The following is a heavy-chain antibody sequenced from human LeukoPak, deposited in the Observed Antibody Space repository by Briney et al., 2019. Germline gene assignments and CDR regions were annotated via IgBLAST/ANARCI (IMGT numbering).Heavy chain of an antibody. Sequence: ASVKVSCKASGYTFTGYYMHWVRQAPGQGLEWMGWINPNSGGTNYAQKFQGRVTMTRDTSISTAYMELSRLRSDDTAVYYCARGDGDYYGSGSYYLGYYYYGMDVWGQGTTVTVSS. J-gene: IGHJ6*02. CDR1: GYTFTGYY. V-gene: IGHV1-2*02. CDR2: INPNSGGT. CDR3: ARGDGDYYGSGSYYLGYYYYGMDV. D-gene: IGHD3-10*01.